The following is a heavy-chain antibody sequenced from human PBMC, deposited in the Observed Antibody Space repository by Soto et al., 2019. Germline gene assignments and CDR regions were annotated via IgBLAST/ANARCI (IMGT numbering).Heavy chain of an antibody. J-gene: IGHJ6*03. Sequence: QVQLVQSGAEVKKPGSSVKVSCKASGGTFSSYAINWVRQAPGQGLEWMGRIVPMFGIPNFAPKFQGRVTMTADRSRTTAYMELSGLRSEDTAVYYCASAPYTSSSGGYYYYYMDVWGKGTTVTVAS. D-gene: IGHD6-6*01. CDR3: ASAPYTSSSGGYYYYYMDV. CDR2: IVPMFGIP. V-gene: IGHV1-69*02. CDR1: GGTFSSYA.